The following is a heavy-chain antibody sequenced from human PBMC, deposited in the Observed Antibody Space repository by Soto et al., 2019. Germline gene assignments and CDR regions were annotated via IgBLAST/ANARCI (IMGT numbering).Heavy chain of an antibody. CDR2: IRSKAYGGTT. V-gene: IGHV3-49*03. J-gene: IGHJ2*01. CDR1: GFTFGDYA. Sequence: GGSLRLSCTASGFTFGDYAMSWFRQAPGKGLEWVGFIRSKAYGGTTEYAASVKGRFTISRDDSKSIAYLQMNSLKTEDTAVYYCTRDRGVVVVAALQSRYLDLWGRGTLVTVSS. CDR3: TRDRGVVVVAALQSRYLDL. D-gene: IGHD2-15*01.